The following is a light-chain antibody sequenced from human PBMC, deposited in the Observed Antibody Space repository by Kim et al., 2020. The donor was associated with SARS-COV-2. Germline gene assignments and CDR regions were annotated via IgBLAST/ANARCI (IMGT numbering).Light chain of an antibody. CDR1: QSVLYSSDNNNY. V-gene: IGKV4-1*01. J-gene: IGKJ1*01. CDR3: QQYYASSWT. Sequence: DIVMTQSPDSLAVSLGERATINCKSSQSVLYSSDNNNYLALYQQKPGQPPKLLIYWASIRESGVPDRFRGSGSGTEFTLTIGGLQAEDVAVYYCQQYYASSWTFGQGTKVDIK. CDR2: WAS.